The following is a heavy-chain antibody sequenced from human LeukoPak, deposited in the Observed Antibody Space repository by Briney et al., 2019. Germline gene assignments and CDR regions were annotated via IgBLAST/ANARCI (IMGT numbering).Heavy chain of an antibody. CDR3: ARVGAIVARLPHYDY. Sequence: GGSLRLSCAASGFTFSSYGMPWVRQAPGKGLEWVAVISYDGSNKYFADSVKSRFTISRDNSKNTLYLQMNSLRAEDTAVYYCARVGAIVARLPHYDYWGQGTLVTVSS. V-gene: IGHV3-30*03. CDR1: GFTFSSYG. J-gene: IGHJ4*02. D-gene: IGHD5-12*01. CDR2: ISYDGSNK.